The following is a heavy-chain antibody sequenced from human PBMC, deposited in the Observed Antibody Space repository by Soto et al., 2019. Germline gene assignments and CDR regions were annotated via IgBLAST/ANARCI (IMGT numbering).Heavy chain of an antibody. J-gene: IGHJ4*02. D-gene: IGHD6-13*01. CDR1: GFTFSSYA. CDR2: ISGSGGST. V-gene: IGHV3-23*01. Sequence: GGSLRLACAASGFTFSSYAMSWVRQAPGKGLEWVSAISGSGGSTYYADSVKGRFTISRDNSKNTLYLQMNSLRAEDTAVYYCAKSSRRLAAAGTFDYWGQGTLVTVSS. CDR3: AKSSRRLAAAGTFDY.